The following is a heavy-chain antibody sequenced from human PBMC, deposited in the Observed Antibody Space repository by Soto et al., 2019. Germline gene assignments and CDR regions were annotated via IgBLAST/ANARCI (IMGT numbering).Heavy chain of an antibody. CDR2: ISGSGGST. CDR3: AKDLGGNWNYGYFDY. J-gene: IGHJ4*02. D-gene: IGHD1-7*01. Sequence: EVQLLESGGGLVQPGGSLRLSCAASGFTFSSYAMSWVRQAPGKGLEWVSAISGSGGSTYYADSVKGRFTISRDNSKNTLYLQVNSLRAEDTAVYYCAKDLGGNWNYGYFDYWGQGTLVTVSS. V-gene: IGHV3-23*01. CDR1: GFTFSSYA.